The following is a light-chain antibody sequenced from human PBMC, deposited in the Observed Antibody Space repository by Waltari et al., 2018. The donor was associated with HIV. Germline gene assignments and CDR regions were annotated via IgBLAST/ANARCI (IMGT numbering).Light chain of an antibody. J-gene: IGKJ4*01. CDR1: QSVRSAS. CDR3: QQYAASPLT. CDR2: GAS. Sequence: EIVLTQSPGTLSLSPGERATLSCSASQSVRSASLAWYQQKPGQAPRLLSYGASSRAPGIPDRFSGSGAVTDFILTISSLEPEDCAVYYGQQYAASPLTFGGGTKVEIK. V-gene: IGKV3-20*01.